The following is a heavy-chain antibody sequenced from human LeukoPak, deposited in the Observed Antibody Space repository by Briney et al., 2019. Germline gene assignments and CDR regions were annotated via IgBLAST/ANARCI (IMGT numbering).Heavy chain of an antibody. CDR3: ARGKDIVATLVAVTPFY. J-gene: IGHJ4*02. CDR1: GFTFSDYY. Sequence: AGGSLRLSCAASGFTFSDYYMSWIRQAPGKGLEWVSYISSSSSYTNYADSVKGRFTISRDNAKNSLYLQMNSLRAEDTAVYYCARGKDIVATLVAVTPFYWGQGTLVTVSS. V-gene: IGHV3-11*06. CDR2: ISSSSSYT. D-gene: IGHD5-12*01.